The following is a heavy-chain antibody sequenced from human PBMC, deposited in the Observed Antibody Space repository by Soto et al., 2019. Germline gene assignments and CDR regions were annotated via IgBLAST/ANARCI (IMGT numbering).Heavy chain of an antibody. CDR2: IWYDGSNK. CDR1: GFTFSSYG. D-gene: IGHD3-10*01. V-gene: IGHV3-33*01. Sequence: QVQLVESGGGVVQPGRSLRLSCAASGFTFSSYGMHWVRQAPGKGLEWVAVIWYDGSNKYYADSVKGRFTISRDNSKNTLYLQMNSLRAEDTAVYYCARDSGELLFGGAFDIWGQGTMVTVSS. J-gene: IGHJ3*02. CDR3: ARDSGELLFGGAFDI.